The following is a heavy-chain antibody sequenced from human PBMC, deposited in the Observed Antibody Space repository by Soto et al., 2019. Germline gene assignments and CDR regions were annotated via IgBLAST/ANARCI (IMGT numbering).Heavy chain of an antibody. J-gene: IGHJ4*02. CDR1: GFTFSSYA. V-gene: IGHV3-30-3*01. Sequence: QVQLVESGGGVVQPGRSLRLSCAASGFTFSSYAMHWVRQAPGKGLEWVAVISYDGSNKYYADSVKGRFTISRDNSKNSLYLQMNSLRAEDTAVYYCARDSPLLWAGAAEGGYFDYWGQGTLVTVSS. CDR2: ISYDGSNK. CDR3: ARDSPLLWAGAAEGGYFDY. D-gene: IGHD3-10*01.